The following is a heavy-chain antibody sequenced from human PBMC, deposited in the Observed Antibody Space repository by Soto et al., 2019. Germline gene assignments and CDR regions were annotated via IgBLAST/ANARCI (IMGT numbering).Heavy chain of an antibody. D-gene: IGHD3-10*01. J-gene: IGHJ4*02. Sequence: QVQLVQAGAEVKKPGSSVRVSGKASGDTFTFYYINWVRQAPGLGLEWMGRINPILSMSNYAQRFQGRVTMTADKSTSTAYMELSSLRSEDTAMYYCASSYGSGYRAFDYWGQGALVTVSS. CDR3: ASSYGSGYRAFDY. V-gene: IGHV1-69*02. CDR2: INPILSMS. CDR1: GDTFTFYY.